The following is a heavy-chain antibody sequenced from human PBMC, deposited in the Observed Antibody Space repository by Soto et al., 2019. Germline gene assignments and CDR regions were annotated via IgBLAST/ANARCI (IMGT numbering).Heavy chain of an antibody. Sequence: QVQLHESGPGLVKPSGTLSLTCAVSGGSISSNHWWSWVRQAPGEGLEWIGQIYHSGTTNYNPSLKSRVTISFDESKNHFSLELSSVSTADTAVYYCARDPGPLDPFDYWGQGTLVTVSS. CDR2: IYHSGTT. CDR1: GGSISSNHW. CDR3: ARDPGPLDPFDY. J-gene: IGHJ4*02. V-gene: IGHV4-4*02.